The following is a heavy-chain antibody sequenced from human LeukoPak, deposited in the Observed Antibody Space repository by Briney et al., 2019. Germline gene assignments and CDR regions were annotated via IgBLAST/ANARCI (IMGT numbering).Heavy chain of an antibody. J-gene: IGHJ6*03. D-gene: IGHD2-8*01. V-gene: IGHV1-8*03. Sequence: ASVKVSCEASGYTFTSYDINWVRHATGQGLEWMGWMNPNSGNTGYAQKFQGRVTITRDTSISTAYMELSSLRSEDTAVYYCARGSGCTNGVCYRYYYYYMDVWGKGTTVTVSS. CDR1: GYTFTSYD. CDR2: MNPNSGNT. CDR3: ARGSGCTNGVCYRYYYYYMDV.